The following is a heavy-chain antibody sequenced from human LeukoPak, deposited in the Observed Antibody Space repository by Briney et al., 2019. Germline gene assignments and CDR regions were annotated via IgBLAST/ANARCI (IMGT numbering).Heavy chain of an antibody. Sequence: PGGSLRLSCAASGFTFSDYYMSWIRQAPGKGLEWLSYISGSGSHTTYADSVRGRFTISRDNAKNSLSLQVNSLRADDTAVYYCARVGSTVAAGTPDYWGQGTLVTVSP. CDR1: GFTFSDYY. CDR3: ARVGSTVAAGTPDY. D-gene: IGHD6-13*01. CDR2: ISGSGSHT. V-gene: IGHV3-11*06. J-gene: IGHJ4*02.